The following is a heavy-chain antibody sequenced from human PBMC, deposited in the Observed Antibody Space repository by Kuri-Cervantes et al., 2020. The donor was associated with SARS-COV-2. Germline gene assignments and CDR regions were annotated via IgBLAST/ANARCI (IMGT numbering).Heavy chain of an antibody. CDR1: GDTISSYSGSFHY. J-gene: IGHJ4*02. Sequence: GSLSLSCTVSGDTISSYSGSFHYWPWIRQPPGKGLEWIGSIYHDGSTYSNPSLKGRVTISVDTSKNQISLKLSSVTAADTAVYYCASRGLTVVPTWGQGILVTVSS. V-gene: IGHV4-39*01. CDR2: IYHDGST. CDR3: ASRGLTVVPT. D-gene: IGHD2-2*01.